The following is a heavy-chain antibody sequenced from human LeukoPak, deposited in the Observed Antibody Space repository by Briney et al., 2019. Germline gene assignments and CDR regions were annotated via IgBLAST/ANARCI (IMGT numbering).Heavy chain of an antibody. V-gene: IGHV1-46*01. CDR2: INPSGGST. J-gene: IGHJ4*02. Sequence: GASGKVSCKASGYTFTSYYMHWVRQAPGQGLEWMGIINPSGGSTSYAQKFQGRVTMTRDMSTSTVYMELSSLRSEDTAVYYCARDPEDYYDSSGHTKGDYWGQGTLVTVSS. D-gene: IGHD3-22*01. CDR3: ARDPEDYYDSSGHTKGDY. CDR1: GYTFTSYY.